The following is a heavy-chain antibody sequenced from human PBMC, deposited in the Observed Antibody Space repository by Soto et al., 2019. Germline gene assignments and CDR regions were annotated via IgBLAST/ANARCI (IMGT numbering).Heavy chain of an antibody. CDR3: VRGQFGIAAAFDN. D-gene: IGHD2-15*01. CDR1: GYTFTGYF. CDR2: INPNSGGT. V-gene: IGHV1-2*02. Sequence: QVQLVQSGAEVKKPGASVKVSCKTSGYTFTGYFIHWVRQAPGQGLEWMGWINPNSGGTKSAQKFQGGVTLTRDTSISTAYMEVSSLTSDDTAVYYCVRGQFGIAAAFDNWGQGTLVTVSS. J-gene: IGHJ4*02.